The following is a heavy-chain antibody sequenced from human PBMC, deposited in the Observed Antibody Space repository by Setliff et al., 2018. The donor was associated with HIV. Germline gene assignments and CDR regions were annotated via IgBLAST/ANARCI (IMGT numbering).Heavy chain of an antibody. V-gene: IGHV3-23*01. Sequence: GSLRLSCAASGFTSGSHAMSWVRQAPGKGLEWVSGISDSGDKTYYADFVKGRFTIARDNSWNTLYLQINSLGAEDTAVYYCARRPVTTSASQFDDWGQGTLVTVSS. D-gene: IGHD4-17*01. CDR1: GFTSGSHA. CDR2: ISDSGDKT. J-gene: IGHJ4*02. CDR3: ARRPVTTSASQFDD.